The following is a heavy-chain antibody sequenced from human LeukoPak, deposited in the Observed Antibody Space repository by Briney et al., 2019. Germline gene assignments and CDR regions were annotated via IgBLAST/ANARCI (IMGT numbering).Heavy chain of an antibody. V-gene: IGHV3-21*01. J-gene: IGHJ4*02. D-gene: IGHD3-22*01. CDR1: GFTFSSYS. CDR3: ARDTYIGYDSSGYYSAFDY. CDR2: ISSSSRYI. Sequence: GGSLRLSCAASGFTFSSYSMNWVRQAPGKGLEWVSSISSSSRYIYYADSVKGRFTISRDNAKNSLYLQMNSLRAEDTAVYYCARDTYIGYDSSGYYSAFDYWGQGTLVTVSS.